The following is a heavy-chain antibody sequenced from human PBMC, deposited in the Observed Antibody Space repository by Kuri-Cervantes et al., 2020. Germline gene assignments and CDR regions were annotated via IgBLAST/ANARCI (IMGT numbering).Heavy chain of an antibody. CDR1: GYTFTSYY. CDR2: ISAYNGNT. J-gene: IGHJ5*02. Sequence: ASVKLSCKASGYTFTSYYMHWVRQAPGQGLEWMGWISAYNGNTNYAQKLQGRVTMTTDTSTSTAYMELRSLRSDDTAVYYCARGSSGWYLGAWFDPWGQGTLVTVSS. V-gene: IGHV1-18*04. D-gene: IGHD6-19*01. CDR3: ARGSSGWYLGAWFDP.